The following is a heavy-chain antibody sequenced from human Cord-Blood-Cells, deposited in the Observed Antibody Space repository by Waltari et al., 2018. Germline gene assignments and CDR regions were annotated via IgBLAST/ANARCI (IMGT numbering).Heavy chain of an antibody. CDR1: GYTFTSYG. CDR2: IRAYNGNT. J-gene: IGHJ4*02. CDR3: ARDSLAHSQLGRFDY. D-gene: IGHD7-27*01. V-gene: IGHV1-18*01. Sequence: QVQLVQSGAEVKKPGASVKVSCKASGYTFTSYGISWVRQAPGQGLEWMGWIRAYNGNTNYAQKVQGRVTMTTDTSTSTAYMGLRSLRSDDTAVYYCARDSLAHSQLGRFDYWGQGTLVTVSS.